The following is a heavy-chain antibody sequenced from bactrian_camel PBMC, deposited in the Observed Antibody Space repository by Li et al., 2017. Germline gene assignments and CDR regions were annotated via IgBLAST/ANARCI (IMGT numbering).Heavy chain of an antibody. CDR1: RKTDCSYD. V-gene: IGHV3S53*01. CDR2: IDSDGKT. Sequence: HVQLVESGGGLVRPGGSLRLSCAASRKTDCSYDMKWYRQAPGKEREFVSAIDSDGKTRYAVSVKGRFTISQDNAKNTYYLEMNSLKSEDTALYYCAAASTGWFGFWDYWGKGTQVTVS. J-gene: IGHJ4*01. CDR3: AAASTGWFGFWDY. D-gene: IGHD7*01.